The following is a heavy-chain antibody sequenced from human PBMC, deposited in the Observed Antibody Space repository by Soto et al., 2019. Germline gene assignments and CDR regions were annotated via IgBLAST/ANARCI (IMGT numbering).Heavy chain of an antibody. Sequence: PGGSLRLSCAASGFTFSSYSMSWVRQAPGKGLEWVGRIKSKTDGGTTDYAAPVKGRFTISRDDSKNTLYLQMNSLKTEDTAVYYCTTVAGTLYYFDYWGQGTLVTVSS. CDR3: TTVAGTLYYFDY. CDR2: IKSKTDGGTT. V-gene: IGHV3-15*01. CDR1: GFTFSSYS. J-gene: IGHJ4*02. D-gene: IGHD6-19*01.